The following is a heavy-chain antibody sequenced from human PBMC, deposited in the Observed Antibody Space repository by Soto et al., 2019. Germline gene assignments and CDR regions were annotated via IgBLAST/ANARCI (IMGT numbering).Heavy chain of an antibody. J-gene: IGHJ5*02. CDR2: IKSKTDGGTT. Sequence: GGSLRLSCAASGFTFSNAWMNWVRQAPGKGLEWVGRIKSKTDGGTTDYAAPVKGRFTTSRDDSKNTLYLQMNSLKTEDTAVYYCTTDKYYYDSSGGFNWFDPWSQGTLVTVSS. CDR1: GFTFSNAW. CDR3: TTDKYYYDSSGGFNWFDP. V-gene: IGHV3-15*07. D-gene: IGHD3-22*01.